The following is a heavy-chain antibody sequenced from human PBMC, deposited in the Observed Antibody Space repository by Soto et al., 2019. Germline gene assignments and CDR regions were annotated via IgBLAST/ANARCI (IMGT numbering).Heavy chain of an antibody. Sequence: SETLSLTCTVSDSPISSYYWGWFRQPPGLGLEWVGYIYYTGTTTYNPSLRSRVAISLDASKNQFSLKLSSVTAADTAVYYCATSNWFDPWGQGTLVTVSS. CDR2: IYYTGTT. CDR3: ATSNWFDP. J-gene: IGHJ5*02. V-gene: IGHV4-59*08. CDR1: DSPISSYY.